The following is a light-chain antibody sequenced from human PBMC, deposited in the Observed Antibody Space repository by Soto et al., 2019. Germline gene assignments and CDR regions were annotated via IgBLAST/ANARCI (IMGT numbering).Light chain of an antibody. V-gene: IGKV3-15*01. Sequence: VITHSRSTLSVSPGERATLSCPAGQRVGGDLAWYQQKPGKASKPLIEGAPTRATGTPDRFSGSRSGTEFTLTISSLQSEDSAVYYCQQYENWPQLTFGGGTKLDIK. CDR1: QRVGGD. J-gene: IGKJ4*01. CDR3: QQYENWPQLT. CDR2: GAP.